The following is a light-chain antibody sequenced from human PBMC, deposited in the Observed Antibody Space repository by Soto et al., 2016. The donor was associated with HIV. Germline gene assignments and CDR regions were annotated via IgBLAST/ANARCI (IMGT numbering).Light chain of an antibody. CDR1: QDISNY. V-gene: IGKV1-33*01. CDR2: DAS. J-gene: IGKJ4*01. CDR3: QQYYRPPLT. Sequence: DIQMTQSPSSLSASVGDRVTITCQASQDISNYLNWYQQKPGKAPKLLIYDASNLETGVPLRFSGSGSGTDYTLTISSLQPEDFATYYCQQYYRPPLTFGGGTKVEIK.